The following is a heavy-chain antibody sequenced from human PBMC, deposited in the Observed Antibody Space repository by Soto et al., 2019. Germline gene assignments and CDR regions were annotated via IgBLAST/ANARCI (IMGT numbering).Heavy chain of an antibody. Sequence: QVQLQESGPGLVKPSETLSLTCTVSGGSISSYYWSWIRQPPGKGLEWIGYIYYSGSTNYNPSLKSRVTISVDTSKNQFSLKLSSVTAADTAVYYCARSGYSSGWYLYYYYGMDVWGQGTTVTVS. V-gene: IGHV4-59*01. J-gene: IGHJ6*02. CDR2: IYYSGST. D-gene: IGHD6-19*01. CDR3: ARSGYSSGWYLYYYYGMDV. CDR1: GGSISSYY.